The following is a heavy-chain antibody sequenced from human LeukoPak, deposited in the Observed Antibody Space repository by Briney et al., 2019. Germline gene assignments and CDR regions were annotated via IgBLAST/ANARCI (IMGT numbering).Heavy chain of an antibody. CDR1: GYTFTSYY. D-gene: IGHD6-13*01. CDR2: INPSGGST. CDR3: AYSSSWYAVDSNFDY. V-gene: IGHV1-46*03. J-gene: IGHJ4*02. Sequence: ASVKVSCKASGYTFTSYYMHWVRQAPGQGLEWMGIINPSGGSTSYAQKFQGRVTMTRDMSTSTVYMELSSLRSEDTAVYYCAYSSSWYAVDSNFDYWGQGTLVTVSS.